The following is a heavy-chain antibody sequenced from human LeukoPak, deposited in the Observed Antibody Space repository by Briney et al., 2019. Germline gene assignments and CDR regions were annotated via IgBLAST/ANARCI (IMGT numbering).Heavy chain of an antibody. CDR1: GGSISSYY. J-gene: IGHJ4*02. Sequence: SETPSLTCTVSGGSISSYYWSWIRQPPGKGLEWIGYIYYSGSTNYNPSLKSRVTISVDTSKNQFSLNLKSVTAADTAVYYCARALTYCSTVSCTYFDYWGQGTLVTVSS. D-gene: IGHD2-15*01. CDR2: IYYSGST. CDR3: ARALTYCSTVSCTYFDY. V-gene: IGHV4-59*01.